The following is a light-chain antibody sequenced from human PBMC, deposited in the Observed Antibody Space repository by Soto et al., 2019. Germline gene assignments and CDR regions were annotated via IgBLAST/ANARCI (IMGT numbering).Light chain of an antibody. CDR3: MQAVYWPFT. CDR2: RVS. Sequence: DIVLTQSPLLLPVTLGQPASISCTSSQSLVYSDGQTYLSWFQQRPGQSPRRLIYRVSNRDTGVLVRFSASGSGTDFTLKISRVEAEDVAVYFFMQAVYWPFTFGPGTKVDIK. V-gene: IGKV2-30*01. J-gene: IGKJ3*01. CDR1: QSLVYSDGQTY.